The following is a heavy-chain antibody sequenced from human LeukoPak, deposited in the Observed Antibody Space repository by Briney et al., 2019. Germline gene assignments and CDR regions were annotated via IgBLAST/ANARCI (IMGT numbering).Heavy chain of an antibody. J-gene: IGHJ5*02. Sequence: SETLSLTCTVSSDSLGNYYWTWVRPSPGKRLEWLGYYSSTGDSEYNPSLKSRVTMSVDMSKNQFSLKLTSVTAADTAVYFCARGYHWNYGWFDPWGQGTLVTVSS. CDR1: SDSLGNYY. CDR2: YSSTGDS. CDR3: ARGYHWNYGWFDP. D-gene: IGHD1-7*01. V-gene: IGHV4-59*01.